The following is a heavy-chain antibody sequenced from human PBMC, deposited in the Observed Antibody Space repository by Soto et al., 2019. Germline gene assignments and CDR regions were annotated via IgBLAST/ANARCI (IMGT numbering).Heavy chain of an antibody. J-gene: IGHJ5*02. Sequence: PSETLSLTCTVSGGSISSYYWSWIRQPPGKGLEWIGYIYYSGSTNYNPSLKSRVTISVDTSKNQFSLKLSSVTAADTAVYYCARAQWLPRNWFDPWGQGTLVTVSS. CDR2: IYYSGST. CDR1: GGSISSYY. D-gene: IGHD6-19*01. V-gene: IGHV4-59*01. CDR3: ARAQWLPRNWFDP.